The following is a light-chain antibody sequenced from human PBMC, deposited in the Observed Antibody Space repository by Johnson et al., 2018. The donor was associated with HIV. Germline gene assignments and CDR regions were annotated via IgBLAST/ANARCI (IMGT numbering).Light chain of an antibody. V-gene: IGLV1-51*01. J-gene: IGLJ1*01. CDR2: DNN. CDR1: SSNIGNNY. Sequence: QSVFTQPPSVSAAPGQKVTISCSGSSSNIGNNYVSWYQQLPGTAPKLLIYDNNKRPSGIPDRFSGSKSGTSATLGITGLQTGDEADYYCGTWDTSLGAQYVFGSGTKVTVL. CDR3: GTWDTSLGAQYV.